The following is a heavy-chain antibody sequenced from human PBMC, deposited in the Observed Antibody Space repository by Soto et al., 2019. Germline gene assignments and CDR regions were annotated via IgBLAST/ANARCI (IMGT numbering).Heavy chain of an antibody. CDR3: AKDFTGYCSGGTCPFDY. Sequence: DVQLVESGGGLVQPGRSLRLSCAASGFTFDDYAMHWVRQAPGKGLEWVSGISWNTGNIGYADSVKGRFTISRDNAKNSLYLQMNSLRAEDTALYYCAKDFTGYCSGGTCPFDYWGQGTLVTFSA. D-gene: IGHD2-15*01. CDR2: ISWNTGNI. V-gene: IGHV3-9*01. CDR1: GFTFDDYA. J-gene: IGHJ4*02.